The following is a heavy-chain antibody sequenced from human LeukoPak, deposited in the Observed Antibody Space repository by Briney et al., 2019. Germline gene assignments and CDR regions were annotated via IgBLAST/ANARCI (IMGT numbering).Heavy chain of an antibody. V-gene: IGHV1-2*02. CDR2: INPNSGGT. J-gene: IGHJ4*02. CDR1: GCTFTGYY. CDR3: ARVSTPEYYYDSSGYSHFDY. D-gene: IGHD3-22*01. Sequence: ASVKVSCKASGCTFTGYYMHWVRQAPGQGLEWRGWINPNSGGTNYAQKFQGRVTMTRDTSISTAYMELSRLRSDDTAVYYCARVSTPEYYYDSSGYSHFDYWGQGTLVTVSS.